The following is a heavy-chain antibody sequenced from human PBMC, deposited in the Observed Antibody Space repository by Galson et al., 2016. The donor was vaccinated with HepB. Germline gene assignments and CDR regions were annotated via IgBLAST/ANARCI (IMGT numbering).Heavy chain of an antibody. V-gene: IGHV3-74*01. Sequence: SLRLSCAAPGFTFSNFWMHWVRQAPGKGLVWVSRIKSDGETADYADSVKGRFTISRDNAKNTLSLQMESLRAEDTAVYYCVRTITPAPIPLFDYWGQGTPVTVSS. CDR1: GFTFSNFW. D-gene: IGHD3-10*01. CDR3: VRTITPAPIPLFDY. CDR2: IKSDGETA. J-gene: IGHJ4*02.